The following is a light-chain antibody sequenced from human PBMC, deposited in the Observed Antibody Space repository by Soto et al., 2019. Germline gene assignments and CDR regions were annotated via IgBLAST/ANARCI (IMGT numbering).Light chain of an antibody. J-gene: IGKJ4*01. CDR2: GAS. CDR3: QQYNNWPLT. CDR1: QSVSSSY. V-gene: IGKV3-20*01. Sequence: DILWTQSRDTLSLSPGERATISCLASQSVSSSYLAWYQQKPGQAPRLLIYGASSRATGIPDRFSGSGSEADFTLTISGLQSEDSAVYFCQQYNNWPLTFGGGTKV.